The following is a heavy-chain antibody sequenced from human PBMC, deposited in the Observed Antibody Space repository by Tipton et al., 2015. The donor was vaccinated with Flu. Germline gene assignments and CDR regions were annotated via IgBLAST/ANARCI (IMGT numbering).Heavy chain of an antibody. V-gene: IGHV5-51*03. CDR1: GYTFTTHW. CDR2: IYPDDSDT. Sequence: VQLVQSGAEVKKPGESLNISCKVSGYTFTTHWIGWVRQMPGKGLEWMGIIYPDDSDTRFSPSLQGHVTTSVDKSISIAYLHVSSLKASDTAMYYCARRIVATIWAFDVWGQGTMVSVSS. J-gene: IGHJ3*01. CDR3: ARRIVATIWAFDV. D-gene: IGHD5-12*01.